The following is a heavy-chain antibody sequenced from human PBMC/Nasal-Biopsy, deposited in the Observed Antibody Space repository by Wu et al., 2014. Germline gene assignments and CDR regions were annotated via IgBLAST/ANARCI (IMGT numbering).Heavy chain of an antibody. CDR1: GDSIGTYL. D-gene: IGHD1-1*01. J-gene: IGHJ4*02. CDR2: VFYSGTT. V-gene: IGHV4-59*01. CDR3: AREGKITGRIDQ. Sequence: CTVSGDSIGTYLWNWIRQTPGKGLEWIGNVFYSGTTHYNPSLNGRVTISVDTSKSQFYLQLTSVTAADTALYFCAREGKITGRIDQWGQGTLVIVSA.